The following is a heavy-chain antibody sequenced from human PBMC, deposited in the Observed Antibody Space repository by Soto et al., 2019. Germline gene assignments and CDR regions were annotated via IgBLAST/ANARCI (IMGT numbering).Heavy chain of an antibody. CDR2: INPNSGGT. J-gene: IGHJ4*02. CDR3: ARVGALHLGELSLDY. Sequence: ASVKVSCKASGYTFTGYYMHWVRQAPGQGLEWMGWINPNSGGTNYAQKFQGWVTMTRDTSISTAYMELSRLRSDDTAVYYCARVGALHLGELSLDYWGQGTLVTVSS. V-gene: IGHV1-2*04. CDR1: GYTFTGYY. D-gene: IGHD3-16*02.